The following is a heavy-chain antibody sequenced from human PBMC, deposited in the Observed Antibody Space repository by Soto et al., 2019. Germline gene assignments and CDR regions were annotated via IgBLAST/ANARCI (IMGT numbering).Heavy chain of an antibody. CDR3: ARVPDR. D-gene: IGHD2-2*01. J-gene: IGHJ5*02. Sequence: SETLSLTCAVSGGTINSVCYSWSWIRQPPGKGLEWIGYIYHSGSTYYNPSLKSRVTISVDRSKNQFSLKLSSVTAADTAVYYCARVPDRWGQGTLVTVSS. V-gene: IGHV4-30-2*01. CDR2: IYHSGST. CDR1: GGTINSVCYS.